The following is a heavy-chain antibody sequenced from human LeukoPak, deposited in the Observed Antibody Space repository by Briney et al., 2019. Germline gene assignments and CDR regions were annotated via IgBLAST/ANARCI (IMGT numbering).Heavy chain of an antibody. D-gene: IGHD2-2*01. J-gene: IGHJ2*01. V-gene: IGHV4-30-4*01. Sequence: SETLSLTCTVSGGSISSGDYYWSWIRQPPGKGLEWIGYIYYSGSTYYNPSLKSRVTISVDTSKNQFSLKLSSVTAADTAVYYCARIPAAIPYWYFDLWGRGTLVTVSS. CDR3: ARIPAAIPYWYFDL. CDR2: IYYSGST. CDR1: GGSISSGDYY.